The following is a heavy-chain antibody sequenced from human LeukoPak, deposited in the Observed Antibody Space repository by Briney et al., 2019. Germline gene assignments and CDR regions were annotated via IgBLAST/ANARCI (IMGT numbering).Heavy chain of an antibody. CDR2: IYYSGST. J-gene: IGHJ4*02. V-gene: IGHV4-59*01. CDR1: GGSITNYY. Sequence: SETLSLTCTVSGGSITNYYWSWIRQPPGKGLKCIGYIYYSGSTNYNPSLKSRVTMSLHTSKNQFSLKLNPVTAADTAVYYCARGVPYGPSYEFFDYWGQGTLVTVSS. D-gene: IGHD3-10*01. CDR3: ARGVPYGPSYEFFDY.